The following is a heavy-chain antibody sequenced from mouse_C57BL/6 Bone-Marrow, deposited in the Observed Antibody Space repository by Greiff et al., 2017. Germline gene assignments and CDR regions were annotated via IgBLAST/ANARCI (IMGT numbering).Heavy chain of an antibody. J-gene: IGHJ4*01. CDR3: ARRDYSNLYAMDY. V-gene: IGHV1-59*01. D-gene: IGHD2-5*01. CDR1: GYTFTSYW. CDR2: IDPSDSYT. Sequence: QVQLQQPGAELVRPGTSVKLSCKASGYTFTSYWMHWVKQRPGQGLEWIGVIDPSDSYTNYNQKFTGKATLTVDTSSSTAYMQLSSLTSEDSSVYYCARRDYSNLYAMDYWGQGTSVTGSS.